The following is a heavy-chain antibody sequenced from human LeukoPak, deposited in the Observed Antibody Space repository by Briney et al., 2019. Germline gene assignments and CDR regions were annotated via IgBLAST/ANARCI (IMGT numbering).Heavy chain of an antibody. D-gene: IGHD2-2*01. Sequence: SETLSLTCAVYGGSFRGYYWSWIRQPAGKGLDWIGEINHSGSTNYNPSLKSRVTISVDTSKNQFSLKLSSVTAADTAVYYCSRERASNIVVVPAAAASRRSPYSWFDPWGQGTLVTVSS. J-gene: IGHJ5*02. CDR1: GGSFRGYY. CDR2: INHSGST. CDR3: SRERASNIVVVPAAAASRRSPYSWFDP. V-gene: IGHV4-34*01.